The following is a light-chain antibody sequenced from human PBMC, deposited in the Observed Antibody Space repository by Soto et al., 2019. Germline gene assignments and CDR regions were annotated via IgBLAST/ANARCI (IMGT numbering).Light chain of an antibody. CDR3: QQYGTSLRT. J-gene: IGKJ1*01. CDR1: QSVDSSY. V-gene: IGKV3-20*01. CDR2: GAS. Sequence: EIVLTQSPGTLSLSPGERATLSCRASQSVDSSYLAWYQQKPGQAPRLLIYGASSRATGIPDRFSGSGSGTDFTLTISRLEPEDFALYYCQQYGTSLRTFGQGTKVEIK.